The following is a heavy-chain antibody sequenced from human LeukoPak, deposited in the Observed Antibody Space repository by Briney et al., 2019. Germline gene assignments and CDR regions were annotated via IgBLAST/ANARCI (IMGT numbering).Heavy chain of an antibody. Sequence: PGGSLRLSCAASGFTFSSYSMNWVRQAPGKGLEWVSSISSASSYIYYADSVKGRFTISRDNAKNSLYLQMNSLRAEDTAGYYCARDSSDYDSSGYYSYWGQGTVVTVSS. CDR1: GFTFSSYS. CDR2: ISSASSYI. CDR3: ARDSSDYDSSGYYSY. J-gene: IGHJ4*02. D-gene: IGHD3-22*01. V-gene: IGHV3-21*01.